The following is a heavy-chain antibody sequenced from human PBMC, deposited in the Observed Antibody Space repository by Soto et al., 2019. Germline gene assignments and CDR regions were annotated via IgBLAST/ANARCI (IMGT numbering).Heavy chain of an antibody. D-gene: IGHD6-13*01. CDR1: GYTLPELS. CDR3: ARFIVAKYLQQLVKGYGMDV. J-gene: IGHJ6*02. V-gene: IGHV1-24*01. Sequence: ASVKDSCKVSGYTLPELSMHWLRQAPGKGLEWMGGFDPEDGDTIYAQKFQGRVTMTRDTSISTAYMELRSLRSDDTAVYYCARFIVAKYLQQLVKGYGMDVWGQGTTVTVSS. CDR2: FDPEDGDT.